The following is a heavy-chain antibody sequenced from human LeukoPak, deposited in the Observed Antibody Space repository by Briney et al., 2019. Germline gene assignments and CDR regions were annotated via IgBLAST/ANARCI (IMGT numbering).Heavy chain of an antibody. CDR1: GFTFSSYA. CDR3: GKALTGTTGRLFNS. D-gene: IGHD1-20*01. CDR2: IRGGGDRT. Sequence: GRSLRLSCAASGFTFSSYAMSWVRQAPGKGLEWVSTIRGGGDRTYYADSVKGRFTLSRDNPENTLFLQMNSLRAEDTAVFYCGKALTGTTGRLFNSWGQGTLVTVYS. V-gene: IGHV3-23*01. J-gene: IGHJ4*02.